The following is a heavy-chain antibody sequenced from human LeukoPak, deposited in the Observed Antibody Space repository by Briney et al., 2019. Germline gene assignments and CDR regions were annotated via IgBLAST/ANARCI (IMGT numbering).Heavy chain of an antibody. CDR1: GRSISTYY. D-gene: IGHD6-13*01. Sequence: PSETLSLTCTVSGRSISTYYWSWTRQPPGKGLEWIGYIYYTGSINYNPSLKSRVTISIDKSKNQFSLTLSSVTAADTAVYYCARAAAAGIEIYWGQGTLVTVSS. V-gene: IGHV4-59*01. J-gene: IGHJ4*02. CDR3: ARAAAAGIEIY. CDR2: IYYTGSI.